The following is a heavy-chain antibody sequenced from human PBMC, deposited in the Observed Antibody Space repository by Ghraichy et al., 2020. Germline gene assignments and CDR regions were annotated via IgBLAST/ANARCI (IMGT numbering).Heavy chain of an antibody. V-gene: IGHV4-34*01. Sequence: SETLSLTCAVYGGSFSGYYWSWIRQPPGKGLEWIGEINHSGSTNYNPSLKSRVTISVDTSKNQFSLKLSSVTAADTAVYYCARGPGYSYGQRGALDYWGQGTLVTVSS. D-gene: IGHD5-18*01. CDR3: ARGPGYSYGQRGALDY. J-gene: IGHJ4*02. CDR2: INHSGST. CDR1: GGSFSGYY.